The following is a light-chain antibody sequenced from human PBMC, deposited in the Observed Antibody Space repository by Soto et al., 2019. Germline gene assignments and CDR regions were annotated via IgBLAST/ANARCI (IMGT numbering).Light chain of an antibody. J-gene: IGKJ1*01. CDR1: QSVASAY. V-gene: IGKV3-20*01. CDR3: QQYGSSRWT. Sequence: EILLTQSPGTLSLSPGDRATLSCRASQSVASAYLAWYQHKPGQAPRLLIYGASSRATGIPDRFTGSGSGTDFTFTISRLEPEDFAVYYCQQYGSSRWTFGQGTKVEAK. CDR2: GAS.